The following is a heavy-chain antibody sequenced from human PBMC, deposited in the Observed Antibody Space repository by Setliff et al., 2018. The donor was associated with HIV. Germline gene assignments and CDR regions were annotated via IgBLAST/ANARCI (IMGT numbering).Heavy chain of an antibody. D-gene: IGHD6-19*01. CDR2: IDHSGST. CDR1: GVSFSGYY. V-gene: IGHV4-34*01. Sequence: KPSETLSLTCAVYGVSFSGYYWNWIRQTPGKGLEWIGEIDHSGSTNYNPSLKSRVTISVDTSKNQFSLKLGSVTAADTAVYYCARFTSGWYGQYWGQGTLVTVSS. CDR3: ARFTSGWYGQY. J-gene: IGHJ4*02.